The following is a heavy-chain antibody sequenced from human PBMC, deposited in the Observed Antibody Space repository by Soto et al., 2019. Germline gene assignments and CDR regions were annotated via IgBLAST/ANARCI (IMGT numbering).Heavy chain of an antibody. CDR3: ARSGMVRGVISVLTRNWFDP. D-gene: IGHD3-10*01. Sequence: SETLSLTCTVSGASITTYYWSWVRQPPGKGLEWIGYIHDSGSTYYNPSLKSRVTLSLDTSRNQLFLQLNSVTAADTAVYYCARSGMVRGVISVLTRNWFDPWGQGTLVTVSS. V-gene: IGHV4-59*12. J-gene: IGHJ5*02. CDR2: IHDSGST. CDR1: GASITTYY.